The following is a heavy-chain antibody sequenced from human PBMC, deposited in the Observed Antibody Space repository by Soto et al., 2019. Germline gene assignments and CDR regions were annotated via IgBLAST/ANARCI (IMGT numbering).Heavy chain of an antibody. J-gene: IGHJ4*02. V-gene: IGHV1-69*13. D-gene: IGHD2-2*01. CDR1: GGTFSSYA. Sequence: GASVKVSCKDSGGTFSSYAISWVRQAPGQGLEWMGGIIPIFGTANYAQKFQGRVTITADESTSTAYMELSSLRSEDTAVYYCTQTWRVPAAHIDYWGQGTLVTVSS. CDR2: IIPIFGTA. CDR3: TQTWRVPAAHIDY.